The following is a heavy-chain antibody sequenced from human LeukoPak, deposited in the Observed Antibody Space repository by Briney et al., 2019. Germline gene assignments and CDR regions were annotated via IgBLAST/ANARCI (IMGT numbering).Heavy chain of an antibody. V-gene: IGHV1-2*02. D-gene: IGHD6-13*01. CDR2: INPNSGGT. J-gene: IGHJ5*02. CDR1: GYTFTSYG. Sequence: ASVKVSCKASGYTFTSYGISWVRQAPGQGLEWMGWINPNSGGTNYAQKFQGRVTMTRDTSIGTAYMELSRLRSDDTAVYYCARDLTQQLGPNWFDPWGQGTLVTVSS. CDR3: ARDLTQQLGPNWFDP.